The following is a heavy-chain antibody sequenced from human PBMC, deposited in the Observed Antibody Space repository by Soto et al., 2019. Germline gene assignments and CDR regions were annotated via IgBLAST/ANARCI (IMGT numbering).Heavy chain of an antibody. CDR1: GGTFSSYT. D-gene: IGHD6-19*01. CDR3: ATDKAVAGNGGMDV. J-gene: IGHJ6*02. Sequence: QVQLVQSGAEVKKPGSSVKVSCKASGGTFSSYTISWVRQAPGQGLEWMGRIIPILGIANYAQKFRGRVTITADKSTSTAYMELSSLSSEDTAVYYRATDKAVAGNGGMDVWGQGTTVTVSS. CDR2: IIPILGIA. V-gene: IGHV1-69*08.